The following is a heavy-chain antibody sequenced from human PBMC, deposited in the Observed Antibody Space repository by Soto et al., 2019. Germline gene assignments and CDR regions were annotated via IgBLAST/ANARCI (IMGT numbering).Heavy chain of an antibody. V-gene: IGHV3-74*01. CDR1: GFTFSSYW. J-gene: IGHJ6*03. CDR2: INGDGSST. D-gene: IGHD3-10*01. Sequence: EVQLVESGGGLVQPGGSLRLSCAASGFTFSSYWMHWVRQAPGKGLVWVSRINGDGSSTSYADSVKGRFTISRDNAKNTLYLQMNSLRAEDTAVYYCARGVRGVMGMDVLGKGTTVTVSS. CDR3: ARGVRGVMGMDV.